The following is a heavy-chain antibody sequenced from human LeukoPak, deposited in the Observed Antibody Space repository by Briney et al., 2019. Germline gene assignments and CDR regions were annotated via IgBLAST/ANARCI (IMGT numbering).Heavy chain of an antibody. J-gene: IGHJ4*02. D-gene: IGHD5-18*01. CDR1: GFTIINTW. V-gene: IGHV3-74*01. CDR3: ARMIDYNYGYAFDY. CDR2: ISSDGSST. Sequence: GGSLRLSCAASGFTIINTWMHWVRQAPGKGLVWVSRISSDGSSTGYADSVKGRFTISRDNAKNSLYLQMNSLRDEDTAVYYCARMIDYNYGYAFDYWGQGTLVTVSS.